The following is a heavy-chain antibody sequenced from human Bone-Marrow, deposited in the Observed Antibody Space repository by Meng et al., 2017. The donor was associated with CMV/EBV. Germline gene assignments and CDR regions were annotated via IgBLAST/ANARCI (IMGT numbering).Heavy chain of an antibody. Sequence: GGSLRLSCAASGFTFSSYAMSWVRQAPGKGLEWVAVIWYDGSNKYYADSVKGRFTISRDNSKNTLYLQMNSLRAEDTAVYYCAKACDFWSGYSNYGMDVWGQGTTVTVSS. D-gene: IGHD3-3*01. CDR2: IWYDGSNK. J-gene: IGHJ6*02. CDR1: GFTFSSYA. V-gene: IGHV3-33*06. CDR3: AKACDFWSGYSNYGMDV.